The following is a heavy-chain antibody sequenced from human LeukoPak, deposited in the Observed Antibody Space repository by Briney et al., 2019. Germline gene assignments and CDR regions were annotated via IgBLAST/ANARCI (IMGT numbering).Heavy chain of an antibody. CDR2: IRYDGSNK. J-gene: IGHJ4*02. V-gene: IGHV3-30*02. CDR3: AKGTSSGWYFDY. Sequence: GGSLRLSCAASGFTFSSYSMNWVRQAPGKGLEWVAFIRYDGSNKYYADSVEGRFTISRDNSKNTLYLQMNSLRAEDTAVYYCAKGTSSGWYFDYWGQGTLVTVSS. CDR1: GFTFSSYS. D-gene: IGHD6-19*01.